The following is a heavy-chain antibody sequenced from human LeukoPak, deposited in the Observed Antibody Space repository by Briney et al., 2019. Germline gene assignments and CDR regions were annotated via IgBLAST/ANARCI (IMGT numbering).Heavy chain of an antibody. J-gene: IGHJ3*02. V-gene: IGHV4-39*01. CDR2: IYYSGST. CDR1: GGSISSSSYY. Sequence: PSETLSLTCTVSGGSISSSSYYWGWIRQPPGKGLEWIGSIYYSGSTYYNPSLKSRVTISVDTSKNQFSLKFYSVTAADTAAYYCARLPRGYCSGGTCYPKDSFDIWGQGTLVTVSP. D-gene: IGHD2-15*01. CDR3: ARLPRGYCSGGTCYPKDSFDI.